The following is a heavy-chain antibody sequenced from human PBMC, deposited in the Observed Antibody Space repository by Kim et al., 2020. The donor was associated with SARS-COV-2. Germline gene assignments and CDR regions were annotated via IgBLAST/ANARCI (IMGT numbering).Heavy chain of an antibody. D-gene: IGHD3-22*01. Sequence: GGSLRLSCAASGFTFSSYGMHWVRQAPGKGLEWVAVISYDGSNKYYADSVKGRFTISRDNSKNTLYLQMNSLRAEDTAVYYCAKDGTTGYYDSSGYSLDYWGQGTLVTVSS. CDR1: GFTFSSYG. CDR3: AKDGTTGYYDSSGYSLDY. J-gene: IGHJ4*02. CDR2: ISYDGSNK. V-gene: IGHV3-30*18.